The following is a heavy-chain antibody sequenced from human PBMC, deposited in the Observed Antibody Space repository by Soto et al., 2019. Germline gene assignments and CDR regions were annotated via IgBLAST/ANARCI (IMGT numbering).Heavy chain of an antibody. V-gene: IGHV1-69*01. CDR1: GGTFNGYS. CDR2: TIAIFTTA. Sequence: QVQLVQSGAEVKEPGSSVKVSCKASGGTFNGYSISWVRQAPGQGLEWVGGTIAIFTTANYAQKFQGRLTRTADESTSTAYMELSALRSDDTAIYNCARVDFSLVRLLGQFYCDHWGQGTLVTVSS. D-gene: IGHD2-8*02. J-gene: IGHJ4*02. CDR3: ARVDFSLVRLLGQFYCDH.